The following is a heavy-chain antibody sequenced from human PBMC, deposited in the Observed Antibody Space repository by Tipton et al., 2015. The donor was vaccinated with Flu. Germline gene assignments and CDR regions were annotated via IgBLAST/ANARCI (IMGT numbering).Heavy chain of an antibody. CDR3: ARRDYSNYVSDPKNWFDP. D-gene: IGHD4-11*01. J-gene: IGHJ5*02. CDR1: AGSISSSSYC. V-gene: IGHV4-39*01. Sequence: TLSLTCTVSAGSISSSSYCWGWIRQPPGKGLEWIGSIYYSGGTYYNPSLKSRVTMSVDTSKNQFSLRLSSVTAADTAVYYCARRDYSNYVSDPKNWFDPWGQGTLVTVSS. CDR2: IYYSGGT.